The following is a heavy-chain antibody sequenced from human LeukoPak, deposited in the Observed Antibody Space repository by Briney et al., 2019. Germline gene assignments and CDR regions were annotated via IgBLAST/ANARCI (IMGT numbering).Heavy chain of an antibody. V-gene: IGHV3-21*01. CDR1: EFTFSSYS. CDR3: ARADSYDYVWGSYIGLFDY. D-gene: IGHD3-16*01. J-gene: IGHJ4*02. Sequence: GGSLRLSCAASEFTFSSYSMNWVRQAPGKGLEWVSSISSSSSYIYYADSVKGRFTISRDNAKNSLYLQMNSLRAEDTAVYYCARADSYDYVWGSYIGLFDYWGQGTLVTVSS. CDR2: ISSSSSYI.